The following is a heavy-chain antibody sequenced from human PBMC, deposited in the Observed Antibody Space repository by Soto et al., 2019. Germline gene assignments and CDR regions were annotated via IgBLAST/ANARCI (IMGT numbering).Heavy chain of an antibody. D-gene: IGHD5-12*01. Sequence: QVQLQESGPGLVKPSQTLSLTCTVSGGSISSGDYYWSWIRQPPGKGLEWIGYIYYSGSTYYNPSLKSRVTISVDTSKNQFSLKLSSVTAADTAVYYCAREREGYDFYYYYGMDVWGQGTTVTVSS. CDR2: IYYSGST. CDR1: GGSISSGDYY. V-gene: IGHV4-30-4*01. CDR3: AREREGYDFYYYYGMDV. J-gene: IGHJ6*02.